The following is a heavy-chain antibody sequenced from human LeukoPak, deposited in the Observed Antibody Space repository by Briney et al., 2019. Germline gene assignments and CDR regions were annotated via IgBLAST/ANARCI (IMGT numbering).Heavy chain of an antibody. CDR1: GFTFSSYW. D-gene: IGHD3-10*01. CDR3: ASGSGSYRTPYYYMDV. V-gene: IGHV3-74*01. CDR2: IKNDGSDT. Sequence: GGSLRLSCAASGFTFSSYWMDWVRQAPGKGLVWVSRIKNDGSDTGYADSVKGRFTISRDNAKNTLYLQMNSLRAEDTAVYYCASGSGSYRTPYYYMDVWGTGTTVTVSS. J-gene: IGHJ6*03.